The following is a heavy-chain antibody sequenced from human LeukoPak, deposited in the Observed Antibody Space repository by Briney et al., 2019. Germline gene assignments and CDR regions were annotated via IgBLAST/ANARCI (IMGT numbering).Heavy chain of an antibody. J-gene: IGHJ4*02. CDR2: ISVYNGNT. CDR1: GYTFTSYG. V-gene: IGHV1-18*01. Sequence: ASVKVSCKASGYTFTSYGISWVRQAPGQGLERMGWISVYNGNTNYAQKLQGRVTMTTDTSTSTAYMELRSLRSDDTAVYYCARGTPDYYGSGSPADYWGQGTLVTVSS. CDR3: ARGTPDYYGSGSPADY. D-gene: IGHD3-10*01.